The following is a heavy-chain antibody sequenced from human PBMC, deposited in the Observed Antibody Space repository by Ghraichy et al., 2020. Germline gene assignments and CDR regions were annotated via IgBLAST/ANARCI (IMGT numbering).Heavy chain of an antibody. D-gene: IGHD3-10*01. V-gene: IGHV4-34*01. J-gene: IGHJ6*02. CDR2: INHSGST. Sequence: SDTLSLTCAVYGGSFSGYYWSWIRQPPGKGLEWIGEINHSGSTNYNPSLKSRVTISVDTSKNQFSLKLSSVTAADTAVYYCAREVWFGENNYYYYYYGMDVWGQGTTVTVSS. CDR3: AREVWFGENNYYYYYYGMDV. CDR1: GGSFSGYY.